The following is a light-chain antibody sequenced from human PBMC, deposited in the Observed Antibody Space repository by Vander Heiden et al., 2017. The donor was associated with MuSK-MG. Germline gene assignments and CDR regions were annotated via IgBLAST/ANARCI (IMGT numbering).Light chain of an antibody. Sequence: DVQMTQSPSSLSAPIGDRVTITCQASQGISKYLNWYQHRPGKPPKVLIYDASKLEAGAPSRFSGSGSGTNFTFIITSLQPEDFEIYYCQKYHSLPYTFGQGTKLEIK. J-gene: IGKJ2*01. V-gene: IGKV1-33*01. CDR3: QKYHSLPYT. CDR2: DAS. CDR1: QGISKY.